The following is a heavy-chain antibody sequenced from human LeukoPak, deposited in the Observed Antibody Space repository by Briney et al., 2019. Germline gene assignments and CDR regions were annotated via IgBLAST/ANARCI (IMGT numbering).Heavy chain of an antibody. J-gene: IGHJ3*02. Sequence: ETLSLTSAVYGGSFSGYYWSWIRQPPGKGLEWIGEINHSGSTNYNPSLKSRVTISVDTSKNQFSLKLSSVTAADTAVYYCASLWPYQLSAFDIWGQGTMVTVSS. CDR1: GGSFSGYY. CDR3: ASLWPYQLSAFDI. V-gene: IGHV4-34*01. D-gene: IGHD2-2*01. CDR2: INHSGST.